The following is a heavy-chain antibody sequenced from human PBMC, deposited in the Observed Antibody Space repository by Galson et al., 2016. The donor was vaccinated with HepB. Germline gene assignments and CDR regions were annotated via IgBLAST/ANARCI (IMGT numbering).Heavy chain of an antibody. V-gene: IGHV3-23*01. CDR1: GFTFFTYA. CDR3: AKAGGGWNYIDY. CDR2: LDKSGGAK. J-gene: IGHJ4*02. Sequence: SCAASGFTFFTYAMTWVRQAPGKGLEWVSTLDKSGGAKYYAGSLLGRFTISRDNSKNTLYLEMNSLTADDTAVYFCAKAGGGWNYIDYWGQGTLVTVSS. D-gene: IGHD6-19*01.